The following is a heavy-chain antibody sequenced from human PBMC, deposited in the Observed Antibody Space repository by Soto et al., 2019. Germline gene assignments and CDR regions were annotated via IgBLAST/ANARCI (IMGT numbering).Heavy chain of an antibody. CDR2: TSYDERIK. J-gene: IGHJ6*02. D-gene: IGHD2-21*02. CDR1: GFIFSNYA. V-gene: IGHV3-30*04. CDR3: ASLGVGDWANYYYYYGMDV. Sequence: QVQLVESGGGVVQPGRSLRLSCTASGFIFSNYAMHWVRQAPGKGLEWVAVTSYDERIKYHADSVKGRFTISRDNSKNTLYLQMNSLRPEDTALYYCASLGVGDWANYYYYYGMDVWGQGTTVTVSS.